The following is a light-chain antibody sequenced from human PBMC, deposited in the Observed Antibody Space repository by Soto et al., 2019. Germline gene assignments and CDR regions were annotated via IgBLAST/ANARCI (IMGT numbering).Light chain of an antibody. J-gene: IGKJ3*01. CDR2: DAS. Sequence: AIQLTQSPSSLSASVGDRVTITCRASQGIRSALAWCQQKPGKAPKLLIYDASSLESGVPSRFSGSGSGTDFTLTISSLQPEDFATYYCQQFYSYPTFGPGTKVDV. CDR3: QQFYSYPT. CDR1: QGIRSA. V-gene: IGKV1-13*02.